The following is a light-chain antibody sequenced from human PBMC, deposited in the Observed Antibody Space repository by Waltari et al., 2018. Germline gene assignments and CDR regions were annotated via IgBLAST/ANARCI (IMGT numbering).Light chain of an antibody. CDR3: SSYTSSSTYVV. V-gene: IGLV2-14*01. J-gene: IGLJ2*01. CDR1: SSDVGGYNY. CDR2: DVS. Sequence: QSALTQPASVSGSPGQSITISCTGTSSDVGGYNYVSWYQQHPGKAPKLMFYDVSKRPSGVSNRFSGSKSANTASLTISGLQAEDEADYYCSSYTSSSTYVVFGGGTKLTVL.